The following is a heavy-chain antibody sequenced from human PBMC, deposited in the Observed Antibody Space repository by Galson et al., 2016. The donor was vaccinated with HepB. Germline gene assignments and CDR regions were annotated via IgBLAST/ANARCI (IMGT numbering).Heavy chain of an antibody. CDR2: FDPEDGET. D-gene: IGHD5-12*01. Sequence: SVKVSCKVSGYTLTELSMHWVRQAPGKGLEWMGGFDPEDGETIYAQKFQGRVTMTEDTSTDTAYMELSSLRSEDTAVYYCATDMRSGIVATISYAFAIWGQGTMVTVSS. V-gene: IGHV1-24*01. CDR3: ATDMRSGIVATISYAFAI. CDR1: GYTLTELS. J-gene: IGHJ3*02.